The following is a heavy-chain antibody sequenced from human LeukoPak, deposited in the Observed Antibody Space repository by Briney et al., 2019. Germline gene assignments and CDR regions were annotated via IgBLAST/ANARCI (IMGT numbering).Heavy chain of an antibody. CDR2: INHSGST. J-gene: IGHJ4*02. CDR3: ARWWNGSYRNKFDY. Sequence: SETLSLTCAVYGGSFSGYYWSWIRQPPGKGLEWIGEINHSGSTNYNPSLKSRVTISVDTSKNQFSLKLSSVTAADTAVYYCARWWNGSYRNKFDYWGQGTLVTVSS. D-gene: IGHD1-26*01. CDR1: GGSFSGYY. V-gene: IGHV4-34*01.